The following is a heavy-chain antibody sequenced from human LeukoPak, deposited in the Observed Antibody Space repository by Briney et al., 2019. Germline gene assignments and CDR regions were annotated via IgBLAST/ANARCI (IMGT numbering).Heavy chain of an antibody. V-gene: IGHV3-23*01. CDR3: AKLEGATTT. CDR2: ISGSGGST. Sequence: GGSLRLSCSASGFTFSSYAMIWVRRAPGEGLQWVSAISGSGGSTYYADSVKGRFTISRDNSKNTLYLQMNSLRAEDTAIYYCAKLEGATTTWGQGTLVTVSS. CDR1: GFTFSSYA. J-gene: IGHJ4*02. D-gene: IGHD1-26*01.